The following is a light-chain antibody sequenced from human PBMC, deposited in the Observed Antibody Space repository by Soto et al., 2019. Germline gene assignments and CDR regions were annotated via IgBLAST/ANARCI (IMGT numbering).Light chain of an antibody. CDR2: FAS. CDR3: QQYSKWPLT. V-gene: IGKV3-15*01. J-gene: IGKJ4*01. Sequence: EIVMTQSPATLSVSPGERATVSCRASESVNNNLAWYQHKPGQAPRLLIYFASTRATGIPARFSDSGSATEFSLTISSLQPEDFAVYYCQQYSKWPLTFGGGTKVET. CDR1: ESVNNN.